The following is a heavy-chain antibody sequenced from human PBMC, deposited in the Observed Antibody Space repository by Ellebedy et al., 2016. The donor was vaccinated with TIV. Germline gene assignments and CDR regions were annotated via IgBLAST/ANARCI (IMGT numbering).Heavy chain of an antibody. CDR3: ARAMKRRFSSSPLFDF. V-gene: IGHV1-3*01. Sequence: ASVKVSCXASGYTFNTNALHWVRQAPGQGLAWMGWLNAGNGIAKYSQKFLGRVTFTRDTSASTAYMELSSLRSEDTAVYYCARAMKRRFSSSPLFDFWGQGALVTVSS. J-gene: IGHJ4*02. CDR1: GYTFNTNA. D-gene: IGHD6-13*01. CDR2: LNAGNGIA.